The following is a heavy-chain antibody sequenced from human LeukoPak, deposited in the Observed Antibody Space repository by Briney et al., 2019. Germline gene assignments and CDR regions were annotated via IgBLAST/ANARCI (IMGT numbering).Heavy chain of an antibody. CDR2: IYYSGST. J-gene: IGHJ5*02. CDR1: GGSISSYY. D-gene: IGHD3-10*01. CDR3: AVSPYYYGSGSYSPFDP. Sequence: PSETLSLTCTVSGGSISSYYWSWIRQPPGKGLEWIGYIYYSGSTNYNPSLKSRVTISVDTSKNQFSLKLSSVTAADTAVYCCAVSPYYYGSGSYSPFDPWGQGTLVTVSS. V-gene: IGHV4-59*01.